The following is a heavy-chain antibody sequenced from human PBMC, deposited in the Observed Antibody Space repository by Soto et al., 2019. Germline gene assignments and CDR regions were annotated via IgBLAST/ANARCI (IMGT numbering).Heavy chain of an antibody. J-gene: IGHJ3*02. CDR2: IIPILGIA. CDR1: GGTFSSYT. CDR3: ATISVMITFGGVIPGAFDI. V-gene: IGHV1-69*02. Sequence: GASVKVSCKASGGTFSSYTISWVRQAPGQGLEWMGRIIPILGIANYAQKFQSRVTITADKPTSTAYMELSSLRSEDTAVYYCATISVMITFGGVIPGAFDIWGQGTMVTVSS. D-gene: IGHD3-16*02.